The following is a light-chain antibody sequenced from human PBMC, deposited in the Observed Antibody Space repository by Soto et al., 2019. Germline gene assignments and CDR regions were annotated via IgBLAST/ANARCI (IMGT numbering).Light chain of an antibody. Sequence: QSALTQPPSAYGSPGQSVTISCTGTSSDVGGYNYVSWYQQHPGKAPKLMIYEVSKRPSGVPDRFSGSKSGNTASLTVSGLQAEDEADYYCSSYAVSNNLVEFGGGTKLTVL. CDR2: EVS. CDR1: SSDVGGYNY. CDR3: SSYAVSNNLVE. J-gene: IGLJ2*01. V-gene: IGLV2-8*01.